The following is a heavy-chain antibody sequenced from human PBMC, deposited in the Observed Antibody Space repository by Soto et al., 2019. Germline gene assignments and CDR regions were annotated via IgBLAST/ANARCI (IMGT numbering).Heavy chain of an antibody. CDR3: AKDRPSWRQY. J-gene: IGHJ4*01. V-gene: IGHV3-23*01. Sequence: EVQLLESGGGLVQPGGSLRLSCAASGFTFSSYAMSWVRQAPGKGLEWVSAISGSGGATYYADSVKGRFTISRDNSKNTLYLTMRSRRAEDTAVYYCAKDRPSWRQYWGQGNLVTVSS. CDR2: ISGSGGAT. CDR1: GFTFSSYA. D-gene: IGHD3-3*01.